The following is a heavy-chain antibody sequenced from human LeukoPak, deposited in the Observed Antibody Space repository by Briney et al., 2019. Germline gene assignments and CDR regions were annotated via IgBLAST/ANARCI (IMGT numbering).Heavy chain of an antibody. CDR3: ARVPFLRYCSGGSCYSHYYYYGMDV. CDR2: IKQDGSEE. D-gene: IGHD2-15*01. V-gene: IGHV3-7*04. CDR1: GFTSCTLW. Sequence: GSLRLSSAASGFTSCTLWMSSVRESGGHGRKGWGNIKQDGSEEAYVGSVDGRFTISRDNAKNSLYLQMNSLRAEDTAVYYCARVPFLRYCSGGSCYSHYYYYGMDVWGQGTTVTVSS. J-gene: IGHJ6*02.